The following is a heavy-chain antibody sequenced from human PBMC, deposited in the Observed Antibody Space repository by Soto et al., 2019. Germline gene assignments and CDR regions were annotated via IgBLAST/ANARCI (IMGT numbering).Heavy chain of an antibody. D-gene: IGHD3-16*01. CDR3: ARLGGAALDY. Sequence: QVQLQESGPGLVKPSETLSLTCTVSGGSVSGYYWSWIRQPPGRGLEWIGYMYYSGNTNYNPSLKSRVTMSLDTSKNRFSLRLNSVTAADTAVYYCARLGGAALDYWGPGALVTVSS. CDR1: GGSVSGYY. CDR2: MYYSGNT. V-gene: IGHV4-59*02. J-gene: IGHJ4*02.